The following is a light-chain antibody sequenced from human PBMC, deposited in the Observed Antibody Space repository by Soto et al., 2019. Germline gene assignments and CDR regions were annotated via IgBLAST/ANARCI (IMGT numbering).Light chain of an antibody. CDR2: SNN. CDR3: AAWDDSLSGWV. J-gene: IGLJ3*02. V-gene: IGLV1-47*02. Sequence: QSALTQPPSASGTPGQRVTISCSGSSSNIGSNYVYWYQQLPGTAPKLLIYSNNQRPSGVPDRFSGSKSGTSASLAISGLRSEDEADYYCAAWDDSLSGWVFGGGTKVTV. CDR1: SSNIGSNY.